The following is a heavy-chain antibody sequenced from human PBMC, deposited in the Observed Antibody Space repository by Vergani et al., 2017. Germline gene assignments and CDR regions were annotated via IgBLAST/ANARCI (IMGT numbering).Heavy chain of an antibody. V-gene: IGHV4-38-2*02. CDR1: GYSISSGYY. CDR3: AILGDGYNYYFDY. CDR2: IYHSGST. D-gene: IGHD5-24*01. Sequence: QVQLQESGPGLVKPSETLSLTCTVSGYSISSGYYWGWIRQPPGKGLEWIGSIYHSGSTYYNPSLKSRVTISVDTSKNQFSLKLSSVTAADTAVYYCAILGDGYNYYFDYGGQGTLVTVSS. J-gene: IGHJ4*02.